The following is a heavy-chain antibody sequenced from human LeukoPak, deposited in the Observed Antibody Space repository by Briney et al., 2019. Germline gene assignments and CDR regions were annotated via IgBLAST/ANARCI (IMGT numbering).Heavy chain of an antibody. Sequence: GASVKVSCKASGGTFSSYAISWVRQAPGQGLEWMGRIIPTFGTANYAQKFQGRVTITTDESTSTAYMELSSLRSEDTAVYYCARGAMVTDYYYYMDVWGKGTTVTVSS. CDR1: GGTFSSYA. V-gene: IGHV1-69*05. D-gene: IGHD5-18*01. CDR3: ARGAMVTDYYYYMDV. CDR2: IIPTFGTA. J-gene: IGHJ6*03.